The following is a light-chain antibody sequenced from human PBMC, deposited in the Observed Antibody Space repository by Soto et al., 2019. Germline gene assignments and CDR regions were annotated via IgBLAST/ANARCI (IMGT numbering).Light chain of an antibody. Sequence: SALTQPASVSGSPGQSITLSCTGTSSDVGGYNYVSWYQQHPGKAPKLMIYDVSNRPSGVSNRFSGSKSGNTASLTISGLQAEDEADYYCSSYTSSSTLGFGGGTKLTVL. V-gene: IGLV2-14*01. J-gene: IGLJ2*01. CDR3: SSYTSSSTLG. CDR1: SSDVGGYNY. CDR2: DVS.